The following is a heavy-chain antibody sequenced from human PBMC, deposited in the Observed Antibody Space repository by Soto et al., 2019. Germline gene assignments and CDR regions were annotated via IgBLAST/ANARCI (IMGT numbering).Heavy chain of an antibody. J-gene: IGHJ4*02. CDR3: TRLTHLSGSYGRAY. CDR2: ISGSGGST. D-gene: IGHD1-26*01. CDR1: GFTFSSYA. Sequence: GGSLRLSCAASGFTFSSYAMSWVRQAPGKGLEWVSAISGSGGSTYYADSVKGRFTISRDNSKNTLYLQMNSLKTEDTAVYYCTRLTHLSGSYGRAYWGQGSLVTVSS. V-gene: IGHV3-23*01.